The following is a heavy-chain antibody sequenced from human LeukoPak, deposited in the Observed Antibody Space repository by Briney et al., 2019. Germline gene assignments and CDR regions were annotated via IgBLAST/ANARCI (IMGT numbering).Heavy chain of an antibody. CDR1: GFTFSSYA. CDR3: AREGRSGGSRWAFDI. D-gene: IGHD2-15*01. CDR2: ISYDGSNK. V-gene: IGHV3-30-3*01. J-gene: IGHJ3*02. Sequence: GRSLRLSCAASGFTFSSYAMHWVRQAPGKGLEWVAVISYDGSNKYYADSVKGRFTISRDNSKNTLYLQMNSLRAEDTAVYYCAREGRSGGSRWAFDIWGQGTMVTVSS.